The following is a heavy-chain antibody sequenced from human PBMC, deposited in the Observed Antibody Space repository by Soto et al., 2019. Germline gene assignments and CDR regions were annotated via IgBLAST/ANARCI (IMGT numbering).Heavy chain of an antibody. J-gene: IGHJ4*02. CDR2: IRSKAYGGTT. CDR3: TRELSSITMIVVVMPHY. V-gene: IGHV3-49*03. D-gene: IGHD3-22*01. CDR1: GFTFGDYA. Sequence: GGSLRLSCTASGFTFGDYAMSWFRQAPGKGLEWVGFIRSKAYGGTTEYAASVKGRFTISRDDSKSIAYLQMNSLKTEDTAVYYCTRELSSITMIVVVMPHYWGQGTLVTVS.